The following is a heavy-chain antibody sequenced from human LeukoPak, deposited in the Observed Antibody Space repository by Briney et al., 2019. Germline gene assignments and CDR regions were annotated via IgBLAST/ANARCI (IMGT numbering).Heavy chain of an antibody. D-gene: IGHD3-10*01. Sequence: ASETLSLTCAVYGGSFSGYYWSWIRQPPGKGLEWIGEINHSGSTNYNPSLKSRVTISVDTSKNQFSLKLSSVTAADTAVYYCAGGSRRKVRGVIFSWFDPWGQGTLVTVSS. J-gene: IGHJ5*02. CDR1: GGSFSGYY. V-gene: IGHV4-34*01. CDR2: INHSGST. CDR3: AGGSRRKVRGVIFSWFDP.